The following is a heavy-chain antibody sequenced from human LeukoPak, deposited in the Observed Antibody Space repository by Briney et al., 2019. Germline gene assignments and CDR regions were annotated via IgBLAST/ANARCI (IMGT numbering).Heavy chain of an antibody. V-gene: IGHV4-39*07. CDR2: IYYSGTT. CDR3: ARERLSMVRGVIPKEAWGWFDP. Sequence: GSLRLSCAASGFTFSSYWMSWVRQPPGKGLEWIGTIYYSGTTYYNPSLKSRVTISVDTSKNQFSLKLSSVTAADTALYYCARERLSMVRGVIPKEAWGWFDPWGQGTLVTVSS. J-gene: IGHJ5*02. CDR1: GFTFSSYW. D-gene: IGHD3-10*01.